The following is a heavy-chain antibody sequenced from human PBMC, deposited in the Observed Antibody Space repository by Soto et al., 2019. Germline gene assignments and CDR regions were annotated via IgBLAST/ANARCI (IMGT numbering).Heavy chain of an antibody. J-gene: IGHJ4*02. D-gene: IGHD3-9*01. CDR1: GFTFSSYG. CDR3: AKDRSVLRSFDWLIPPVY. Sequence: QVQLVESGGGVVQPGRSLRLSCAASGFTFSSYGMHWVRQAPGKGLEWVAVISYDGTNKYYADSVKGRFTISRDNSKNTLYLQMNSLRAEDTAVYYCAKDRSVLRSFDWLIPPVYWGQGTLVTVSS. CDR2: ISYDGTNK. V-gene: IGHV3-30*18.